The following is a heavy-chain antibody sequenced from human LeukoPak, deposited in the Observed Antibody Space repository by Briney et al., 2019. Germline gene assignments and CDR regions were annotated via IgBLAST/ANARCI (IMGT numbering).Heavy chain of an antibody. Sequence: SETLSLTCTVSGGSISSSSYYWGWIRQPPGKGLEWIGSIYYSGSTYYNPSLKSRVTISVYTSKNQFSLKLSSVTAADTAVYYCARHVYRYYHRSDFDYWGQGTLVTVSS. V-gene: IGHV4-39*01. J-gene: IGHJ4*02. CDR1: GGSISSSSYY. D-gene: IGHD1-26*01. CDR2: IYYSGST. CDR3: ARHVYRYYHRSDFDY.